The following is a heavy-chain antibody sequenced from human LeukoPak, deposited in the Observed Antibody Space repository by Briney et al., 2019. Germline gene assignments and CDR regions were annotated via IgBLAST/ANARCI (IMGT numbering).Heavy chain of an antibody. D-gene: IGHD5-24*01. V-gene: IGHV1-2*02. J-gene: IGHJ3*02. CDR1: GYTFTGYY. CDR3: ATRRDGYNYWYAFDI. CDR2: INPNSGGT. Sequence: GASVKVSCKASGYTFTGYYMHWVRQAPGQGLEWMGWINPNSGGTNYAQKFQGRVTMTRDTSISTAYMELSRLRSDDTAVYYCATRRDGYNYWYAFDIWGQGTMVTVSS.